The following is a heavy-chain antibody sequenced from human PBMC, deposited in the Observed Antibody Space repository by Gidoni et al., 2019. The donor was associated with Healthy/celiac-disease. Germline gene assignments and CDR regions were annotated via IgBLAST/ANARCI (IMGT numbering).Heavy chain of an antibody. CDR3: ASGVYGSGSYYWMGIDY. D-gene: IGHD3-10*01. V-gene: IGHV4-34*01. CDR1: GGSFSAYY. Sequence: QVQLQQLGAGLLKPSETLSLTCAVYGGSFSAYYWSWIRQPPGKGLEWIGEINHSGSTNYNPSLKSRVTISVDTSKNQFSLKLSSVTAAETAVYYCASGVYGSGSYYWMGIDYWGQGTLVTVSS. CDR2: INHSGST. J-gene: IGHJ4*02.